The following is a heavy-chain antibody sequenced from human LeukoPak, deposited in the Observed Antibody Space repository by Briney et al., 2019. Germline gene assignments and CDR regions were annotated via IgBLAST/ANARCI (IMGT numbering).Heavy chain of an antibody. CDR3: AKDKKDDYSKYCFEH. Sequence: GGSLRLSCEASGFTFSSYAMSWVRQAPRKGLEWVSAISGSGGSTYYADSVKGRFTISRDNSKNTLYLQMNSLRAEDTAVYYCAKDKKDDYSKYCFEHWGQGTLVTVSS. J-gene: IGHJ5*02. V-gene: IGHV3-23*01. D-gene: IGHD4-11*01. CDR2: ISGSGGST. CDR1: GFTFSSYA.